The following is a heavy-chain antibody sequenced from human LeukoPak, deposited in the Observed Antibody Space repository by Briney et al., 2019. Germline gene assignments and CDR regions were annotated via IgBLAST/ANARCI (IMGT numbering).Heavy chain of an antibody. CDR2: INPNSGGT. D-gene: IGHD4-17*01. CDR1: GYTFIGYY. V-gene: IGHV1-2*04. J-gene: IGHJ4*02. CDR3: ATQRNDYGDYFDY. Sequence: ASVKVSCKASGYTFIGYYMHWVRQAPGQGLKWMGRINPNSGGTNYAQKFQGWVTMTRDTSISTAYMELSRLRSDDTAVYYCATQRNDYGDYFDYWGQGTLVTVSS.